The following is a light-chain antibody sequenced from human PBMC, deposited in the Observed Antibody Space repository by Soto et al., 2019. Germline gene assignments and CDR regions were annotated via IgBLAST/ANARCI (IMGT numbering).Light chain of an antibody. V-gene: IGKV1-8*01. CDR3: QQYYSYPRT. Sequence: AMRMTQSPSSLSASTGDRVTITCRASQGISSYLAWYQQKPGKAPKLLIYAASTLQSGVPSRFSGSGSGTDFPLTISCLQSEDFATYYCQQYYSYPRTFGQGTKVDI. CDR1: QGISSY. CDR2: AAS. J-gene: IGKJ1*01.